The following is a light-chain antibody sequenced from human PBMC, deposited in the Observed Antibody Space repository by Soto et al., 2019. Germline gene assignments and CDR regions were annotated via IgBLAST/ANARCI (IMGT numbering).Light chain of an antibody. J-gene: IGKJ1*01. Sequence: DLQMTQSPSSLSASVGDRVSVTCRASQSIKSNICWYQQKPGKAPKLLIYVASSLQSGVPPRFSGSGSGTDFTLTISSLQPEDFATYYSLQTYITWTCGQGTKVEIK. CDR2: VAS. CDR1: QSIKSN. V-gene: IGKV1-39*01. CDR3: LQTYITWT.